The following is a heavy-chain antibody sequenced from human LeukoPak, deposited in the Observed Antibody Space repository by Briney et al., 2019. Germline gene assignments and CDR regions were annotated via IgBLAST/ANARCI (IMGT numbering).Heavy chain of an antibody. CDR2: ISGSGGST. CDR1: GFTFSSYA. D-gene: IGHD3-9*01. CDR3: AKVSAYYDILTGESYDY. Sequence: GGSLRLSCAASGFTFSSYAMSWVRQAPGKGLEWVSAISGSGGSTYYADSVKGRFTISRDNSKNTLYLQMNSLRAEDTAVYYCAKVSAYYDILTGESYDYWGQGTLVTVSS. J-gene: IGHJ4*02. V-gene: IGHV3-23*01.